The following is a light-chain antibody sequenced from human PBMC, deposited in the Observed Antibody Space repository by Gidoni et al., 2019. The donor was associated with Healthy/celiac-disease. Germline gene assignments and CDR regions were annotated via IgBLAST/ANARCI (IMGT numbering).Light chain of an antibody. CDR2: DVS. CDR1: SSDVGGYNY. J-gene: IGLJ2*01. V-gene: IGLV2-11*01. CDR3: CSYAGSYMVV. Sequence: QSALDSASLSVRVSWTVSHISCTGTSSDVGGYNYVSWYQQHPGKAPKLMIYDVSKRPSGVPDRFSGSKSGNTASLTISGLQAEDEADYYCCSYAGSYMVVFGGGTKLTVL.